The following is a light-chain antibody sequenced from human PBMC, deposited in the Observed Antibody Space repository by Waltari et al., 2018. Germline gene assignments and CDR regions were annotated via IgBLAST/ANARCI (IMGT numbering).Light chain of an antibody. CDR2: KAS. CDR1: QSSESW. CDR3: QQYNKYPLT. V-gene: IGKV1-5*03. Sequence: DVQMTQSPSTLSASVGDRVTITYRASQSSESWLAWYQQKPGRAPKLLIYKASTLQSGVPSRFSGSESGTEFSLTISSLQPDDFATYYCQQYNKYPLTFGGGTKVEI. J-gene: IGKJ4*01.